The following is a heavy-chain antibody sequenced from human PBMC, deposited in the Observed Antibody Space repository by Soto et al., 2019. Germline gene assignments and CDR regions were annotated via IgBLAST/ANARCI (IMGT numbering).Heavy chain of an antibody. D-gene: IGHD1-1*01. J-gene: IGHJ3*02. CDR2: INGRSNYK. Sequence: PGGSLRLSCVASGFALTTYTMNWVRQAPGAGLEWVSSINGRSNYKYYSDSVKGRFTVSRDNAQNSLFLQMSRLGPEDTAVYYCAKGSLSRTTSDTFDIWGQGTMVTVSS. CDR3: AKGSLSRTTSDTFDI. CDR1: GFALTTYT. V-gene: IGHV3-21*01.